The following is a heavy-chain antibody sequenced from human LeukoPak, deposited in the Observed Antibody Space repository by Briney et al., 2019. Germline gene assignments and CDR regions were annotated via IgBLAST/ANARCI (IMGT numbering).Heavy chain of an antibody. CDR1: GDSISNYSHY. CDR3: ARQTGSSQIVIPTTRFDP. CDR2: IYYSGST. Sequence: SETLSLTCTVSGDSISNYSHYWGWIRQPPGTGLEWIGTIYYSGSTYYNPSLKSRVTISVDTSKNQFSLKLSSVTAADTAVYYCARQTGSSQIVIPTTRFDPWGQGTLVTVSS. D-gene: IGHD3-22*01. J-gene: IGHJ5*02. V-gene: IGHV4-39*01.